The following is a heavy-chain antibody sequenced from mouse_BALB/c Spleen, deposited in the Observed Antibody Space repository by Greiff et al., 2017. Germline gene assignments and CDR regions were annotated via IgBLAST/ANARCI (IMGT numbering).Heavy chain of an antibody. D-gene: IGHD2-4*01. V-gene: IGHV5-4*02. J-gene: IGHJ2*01. Sequence: EVKVVESGGGLVQPGGSLKLSCAASGFTFSDYYMYWVRQTPEKRLEWVATISDGGSYTYYPDSVKGRFTISRDNAKNNLYLQMSSLKSEATDMYYCARGRGTMITTDYWGQGTTLTVSS. CDR3: ARGRGTMITTDY. CDR2: ISDGGSYT. CDR1: GFTFSDYY.